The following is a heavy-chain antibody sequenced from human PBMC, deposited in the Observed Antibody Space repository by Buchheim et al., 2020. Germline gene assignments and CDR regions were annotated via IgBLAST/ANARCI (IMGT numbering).Heavy chain of an antibody. Sequence: QVQLVQSGAEVKKPGASVKVSCKASGYIFTSYYMHWVRQAPGQGLEWMGIIIPSDGSTSYAQIFQGRVTMTRDTSTSTVYMQLSRLRSEDTAVYYCARESVRSGYSDYWGQGTL. CDR3: ARESVRSGYSDY. J-gene: IGHJ4*02. D-gene: IGHD3-3*01. CDR1: GYIFTSYY. V-gene: IGHV1-46*01. CDR2: IIPSDGST.